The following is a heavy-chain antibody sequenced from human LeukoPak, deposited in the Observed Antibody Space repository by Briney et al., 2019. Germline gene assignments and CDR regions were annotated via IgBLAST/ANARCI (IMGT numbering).Heavy chain of an antibody. CDR1: GFTFSSYA. V-gene: IGHV3-23*01. CDR3: AKLFVPSATGAYFDY. CDR2: ISGSGGST. J-gene: IGHJ4*02. Sequence: GGSLRLSCAASGFTFSSYAMSWVRQAPGKGLEWVSAISGSGGSTYYADSVKGRFTISRDSSKNTLYLQMNSLRAEDTAVYYCAKLFVPSATGAYFDYWGQGTLVTVSS. D-gene: IGHD2-2*01.